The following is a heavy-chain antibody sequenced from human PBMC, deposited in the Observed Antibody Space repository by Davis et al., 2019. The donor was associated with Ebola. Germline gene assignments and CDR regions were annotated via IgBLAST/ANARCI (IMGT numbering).Heavy chain of an antibody. CDR2: INHSGIS. V-gene: IGHV4-34*01. D-gene: IGHD2-21*02. Sequence: PGGSLRLSCAVNGGPFSAYYWTYIRQSPGMGLEWIGEINHSGISSYNPALKTRVRMSVDPSKNQFSLKLSSVTAADTAVYYCARGRIVSGGGDCCSWGQGTQVTVSS. CDR3: ARGRIVSGGGDCCS. J-gene: IGHJ4*02. CDR1: GGPFSAYY.